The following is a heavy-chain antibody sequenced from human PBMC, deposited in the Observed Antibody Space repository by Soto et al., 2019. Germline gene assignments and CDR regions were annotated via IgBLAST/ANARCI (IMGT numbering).Heavy chain of an antibody. CDR2: INTSDGNR. CDR1: GYSFSFYG. V-gene: IGHV1-18*01. CDR3: ARDRLRGYDSSGFYS. D-gene: IGHD3-22*01. Sequence: GASVKVSCKASGYSFSFYGINWVRQAPGQGNEWMGWINTSDGNRNFAQKFEDRVTMTTATFTNTVFLELRSLKSDDTAIYYCARDRLRGYDSSGFYSWGQGTMVTVSS. J-gene: IGHJ4*02.